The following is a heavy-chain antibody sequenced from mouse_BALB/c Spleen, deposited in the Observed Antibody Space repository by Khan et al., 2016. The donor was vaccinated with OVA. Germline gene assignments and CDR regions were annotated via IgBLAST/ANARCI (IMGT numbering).Heavy chain of an antibody. CDR1: GYTFTSYT. CDR3: ARDGAYYRNDGWFAY. CDR2: INPSSGYT. V-gene: IGHV1-4*01. Sequence: QNGAELARPGASVKMSCKASGYTFTSYTIHWIKQRPGQGLEWIGYINPSSGYTNYNQKFKDKAPLTADKSSTTAYMQLSSLTSDDSAVYYCARDGAYYRNDGWFAYWGQGTLVTVSA. D-gene: IGHD2-14*01. J-gene: IGHJ3*01.